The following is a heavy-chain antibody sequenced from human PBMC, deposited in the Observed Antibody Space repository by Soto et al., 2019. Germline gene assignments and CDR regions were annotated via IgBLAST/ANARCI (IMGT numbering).Heavy chain of an antibody. CDR3: VVNYDILTAYYGMDV. V-gene: IGHV1-69*01. Sequence: QVPLVQSGAEVKKPGSSVKVSCKASGGTFSSYAISWVPQAPGQGLEWMGGLIPIFGTANYAQKFQGRVTITADESTSTAYMELSSLRSEDTAVYYCVVNYDILTAYYGMDVWGQGTTVTVSS. D-gene: IGHD3-9*01. CDR1: GGTFSSYA. CDR2: LIPIFGTA. J-gene: IGHJ6*02.